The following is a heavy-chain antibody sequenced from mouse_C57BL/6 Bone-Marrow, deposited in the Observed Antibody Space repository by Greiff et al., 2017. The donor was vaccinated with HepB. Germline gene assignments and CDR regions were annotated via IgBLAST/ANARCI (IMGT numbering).Heavy chain of an antibody. Sequence: EVKVVESGGGLVQPGGSLKLSCAASGFTFSDYGMAWVRQAPRKGPEWVAFISNLAYSIYYADTVTGRFTISRENAKNTLYLEMSSLRSEDTAMYYCARLYGSSSYWYFDVWGTGTTVTVSS. D-gene: IGHD1-1*01. V-gene: IGHV5-15*01. J-gene: IGHJ1*03. CDR1: GFTFSDYG. CDR2: ISNLAYSI. CDR3: ARLYGSSSYWYFDV.